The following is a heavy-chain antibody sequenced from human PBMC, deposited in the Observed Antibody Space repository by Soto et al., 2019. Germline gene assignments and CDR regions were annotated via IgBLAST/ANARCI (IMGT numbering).Heavy chain of an antibody. CDR3: AKARYDYVWGSYFDY. CDR2: ISGSGGST. D-gene: IGHD3-16*01. J-gene: IGHJ4*02. Sequence: HPGGSLRLSCAASGFTFSSYAMSWVRQAPGKGLEWVSAISGSGGSTYYADSVKGRFTISRDNSKNTLYLQMNSLRAEDTAVYYCAKARYDYVWGSYFDYWGQGTLVTVSS. V-gene: IGHV3-23*01. CDR1: GFTFSSYA.